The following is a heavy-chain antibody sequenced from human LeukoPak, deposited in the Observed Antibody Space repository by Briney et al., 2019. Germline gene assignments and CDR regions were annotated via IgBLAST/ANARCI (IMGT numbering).Heavy chain of an antibody. J-gene: IGHJ4*02. CDR2: INGSGSFT. V-gene: IGHV3-23*05. Sequence: GGSLRLSCAASGFTFSNYVMGGVRRDPGKGLQWVSIINGSGSFTSYADSVKGRLTISRDNTKNTLYLQMNSMRAEDTAVYYCAKAEGYCSGTWCFRWFDWWGQGTLVTVSS. CDR3: AKAEGYCSGTWCFRWFDW. D-gene: IGHD2-15*01. CDR1: GFTFSNYV.